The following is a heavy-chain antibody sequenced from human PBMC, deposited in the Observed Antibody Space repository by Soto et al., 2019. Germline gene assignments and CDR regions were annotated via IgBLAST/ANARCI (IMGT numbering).Heavy chain of an antibody. J-gene: IGHJ4*02. CDR1: GGSINSGGYC. V-gene: IGHV4-31*03. D-gene: IGHD5-18*01. Sequence: QVQLQESGPGLVKPSQTLSLTCTVSGGSINSGGYCWSWIRQHPGKGLDWIGCISYGGSTSYNPTLKSRVTISVDTSRNQFSLKLTSVTAADTAVYYCSRGILVWGQGALITVSS. CDR2: ISYGGST. CDR3: SRGILV.